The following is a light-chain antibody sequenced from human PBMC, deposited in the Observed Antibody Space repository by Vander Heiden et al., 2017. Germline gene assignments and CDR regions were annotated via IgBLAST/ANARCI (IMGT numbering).Light chain of an antibody. CDR1: SSDVGGYKY. CDR2: DVS. CDR3: SSYTSSNSYV. V-gene: IGLV2-14*03. Sequence: QSALTQPASVSGSPGQSITVSCTGTSSDVGGYKYVSWYQQHPGKVPKLVIADVSNRPSGVSNRFSGSKSGNAASLTISGLQAEDEADYYCSSYTSSNSYVFGTGTKVTVL. J-gene: IGLJ1*01.